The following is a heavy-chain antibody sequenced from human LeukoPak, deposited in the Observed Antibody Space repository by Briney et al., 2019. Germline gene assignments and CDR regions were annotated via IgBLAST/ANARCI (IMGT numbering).Heavy chain of an antibody. CDR2: ISYDGSNK. CDR1: GFTFSSYA. V-gene: IGHV3-30-3*01. J-gene: IGHJ4*02. Sequence: GGSLRLSCAASGFTFSSYAMHWVRQAPGKGLEWVAVISYDGSNKYYADSVKGRFTISRDNSKNTLYLQMNSLRAEDTAVYYYARIGRLRFLEWLQTLPEFDYWGQGTLVTVSS. D-gene: IGHD3-3*01. CDR3: ARIGRLRFLEWLQTLPEFDY.